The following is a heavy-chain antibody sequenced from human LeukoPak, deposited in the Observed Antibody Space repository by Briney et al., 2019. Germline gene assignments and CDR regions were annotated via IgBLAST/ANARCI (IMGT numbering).Heavy chain of an antibody. J-gene: IGHJ4*02. V-gene: IGHV3-7*01. Sequence: GGSLRLSCAASGFTFSSYWMSWVRQAPGKGLEWVANIKQDGSEKYYVDSVKGRLTISRDNAKNSLYLQMNSLRAEDTAVYYCARDRCSSTSCFFDYWGQGTLVTVSS. D-gene: IGHD2-2*01. CDR3: ARDRCSSTSCFFDY. CDR2: IKQDGSEK. CDR1: GFTFSSYW.